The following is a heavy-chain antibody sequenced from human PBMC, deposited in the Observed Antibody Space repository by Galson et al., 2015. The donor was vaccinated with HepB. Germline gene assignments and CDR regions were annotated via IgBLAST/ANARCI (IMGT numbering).Heavy chain of an antibody. J-gene: IGHJ6*02. V-gene: IGHV4-61*03. Sequence: ETLSLTCTVSGGPISSFDYYWGWIRQPPGKGLEWIGYIYYSGSTNYNPSLKSRVTISVDTSKNHFSLKLSSVTAADTAVYYCARHIVVAGNNNNYGMDVWGQGTTVTVSS. CDR1: GGPISSFDYY. CDR3: ARHIVVAGNNNNYGMDV. D-gene: IGHD6-19*01. CDR2: IYYSGST.